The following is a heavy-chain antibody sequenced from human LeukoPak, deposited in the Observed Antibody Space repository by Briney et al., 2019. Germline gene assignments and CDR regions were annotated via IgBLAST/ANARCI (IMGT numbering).Heavy chain of an antibody. CDR1: GYTFTGYY. Sequence: ASVKVSCKASGYTFTGYYMHWVRQAPVQGLDWMGWINPNSGGTNYAQKFQGRVTMTRDTSISTAYMELSRLRSDDTAVYYCARDLIVVPAAMGPLVDYWGQGTLVTVSS. CDR3: ARDLIVVPAAMGPLVDY. D-gene: IGHD2-2*01. V-gene: IGHV1-2*02. J-gene: IGHJ4*02. CDR2: INPNSGGT.